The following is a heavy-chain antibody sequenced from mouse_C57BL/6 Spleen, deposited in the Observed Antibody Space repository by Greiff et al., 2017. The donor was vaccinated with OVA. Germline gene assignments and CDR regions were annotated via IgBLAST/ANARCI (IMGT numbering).Heavy chain of an antibody. CDR3: ARGDGNYPYYAMDY. J-gene: IGHJ4*01. Sequence: QVQLQQPGAELVRPGSSVKLSCKASGYTFTSYWMHWVKQRPIQGLEWIGNIDPSDSETHYNQKFKDKATLTVDKSSSTAYMQLSSLTSEDSAVYYCARGDGNYPYYAMDYWGQGPSVTVSS. V-gene: IGHV1-52*01. CDR1: GYTFTSYW. CDR2: IDPSDSET. D-gene: IGHD2-1*01.